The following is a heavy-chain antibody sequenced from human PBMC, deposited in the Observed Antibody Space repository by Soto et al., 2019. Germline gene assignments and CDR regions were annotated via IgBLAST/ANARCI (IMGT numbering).Heavy chain of an antibody. V-gene: IGHV3-30*18. CDR1: GFTFSSYG. CDR2: ISYDGSNK. D-gene: IGHD5-12*01. CDR3: AKGKGPTTIGSFDY. Sequence: GGSLRLSCAASGFTFSSYGMHWVRQAPGKGLEWVAVISYDGSNKYYADSVKGRFTISRDNSKNTLYLQMNSLRAEDTAVYYCAKGKGPTTIGSFDYWGQGTLVTVSS. J-gene: IGHJ4*02.